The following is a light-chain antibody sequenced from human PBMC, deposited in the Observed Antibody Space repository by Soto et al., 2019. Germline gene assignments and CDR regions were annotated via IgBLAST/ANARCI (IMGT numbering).Light chain of an antibody. Sequence: EIVLTQSPGTLSLSPGERATLSCRARQSVSSSNLAWYQQKPGQAPRLLISVASSRATGLPHRFSGSGPGTYFTLTISRPAAADSAVYCYQHYGRPPCTFGQATKLDIK. J-gene: IGKJ2*02. CDR3: QHYGRPPCT. CDR2: VAS. V-gene: IGKV3-20*01. CDR1: QSVSSSN.